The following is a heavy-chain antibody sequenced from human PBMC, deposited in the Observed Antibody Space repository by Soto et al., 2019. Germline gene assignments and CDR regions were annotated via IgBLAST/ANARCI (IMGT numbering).Heavy chain of an antibody. V-gene: IGHV3-74*01. D-gene: IGHD2-15*01. Sequence: EVQLVQSGGGLVQPGGSLRLSCAASGFTFSNYWIHWVRQAPGKGLVHVSRITSDGTDRAYADSVKGRFTISRDNAKNMVYLQMNSLSAEDTAVYYCARDAGSGTPFDYWGQGTLVTVSS. CDR3: ARDAGSGTPFDY. CDR2: ITSDGTDR. J-gene: IGHJ4*02. CDR1: GFTFSNYW.